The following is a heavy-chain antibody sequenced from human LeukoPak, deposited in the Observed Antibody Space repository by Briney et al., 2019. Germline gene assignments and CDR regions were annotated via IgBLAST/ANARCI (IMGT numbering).Heavy chain of an antibody. D-gene: IGHD2-15*01. J-gene: IGHJ4*02. Sequence: RSQTLSLTCAISGDSVSSKSAAWNWIRQSPSRGLEWLGRTYYRSKWKNGYAVSVKSRITINPDTSKNHFSLQLNSVTPEDTAVYYCARVVGGSPDYWGQGTLVTVSS. CDR1: GDSVSSKSAA. CDR2: TYYRSKWKN. V-gene: IGHV6-1*01. CDR3: ARVVGGSPDY.